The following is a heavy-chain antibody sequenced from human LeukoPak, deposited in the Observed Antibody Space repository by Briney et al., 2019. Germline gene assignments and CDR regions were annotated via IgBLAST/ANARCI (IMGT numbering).Heavy chain of an antibody. Sequence: PSETLSLTCAVSGGSISTYYWSWIRQPPGKGLEWIGYIYYRGSTNYNPSLKSRVTISVDTSKNQFSLRLSSVTAADTAVYYCASYSYYMDVWGKGTTVTVSS. CDR2: IYYRGST. J-gene: IGHJ6*03. D-gene: IGHD2-21*01. V-gene: IGHV4-59*01. CDR1: GGSISTYY. CDR3: ASYSYYMDV.